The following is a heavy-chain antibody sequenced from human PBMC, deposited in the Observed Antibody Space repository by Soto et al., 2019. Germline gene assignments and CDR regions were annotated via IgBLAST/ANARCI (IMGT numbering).Heavy chain of an antibody. CDR2: ISAYNGNT. J-gene: IGHJ6*02. Sequence: ASVKVSCKASGYTFTSYGINWVRQAPGQGLEWMGWISAYNGNTNYAQKLQGRATMTTDTSTSTAYMELRSLRSDDTAVYYCARVRPQQLVGYYYYGMDVWGQGTTVTVSS. CDR3: ARVRPQQLVGYYYYGMDV. V-gene: IGHV1-18*01. CDR1: GYTFTSYG. D-gene: IGHD6-13*01.